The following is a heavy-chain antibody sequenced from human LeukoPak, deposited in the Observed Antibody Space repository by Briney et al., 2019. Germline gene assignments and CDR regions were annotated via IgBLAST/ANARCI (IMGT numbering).Heavy chain of an antibody. V-gene: IGHV3-33*01. CDR2: IWYDGGNK. CDR3: ARGQYCTTTSCYSDYYYYYGMDV. CDR1: GFTFSSYG. D-gene: IGHD2-2*01. Sequence: PGGSLRLSCEASGFTFSSYGMHWVRQAPGKGLEWVAVIWYDGGNKYYGDSVKGRFTISRDNSKNTLYLQMNSLRAADTGVYYCARGQYCTTTSCYSDYYYYYGMDVWGQGTTVTVSS. J-gene: IGHJ6*02.